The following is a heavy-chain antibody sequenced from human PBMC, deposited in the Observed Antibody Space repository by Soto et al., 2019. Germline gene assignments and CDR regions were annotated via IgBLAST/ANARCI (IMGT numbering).Heavy chain of an antibody. CDR3: ARQLIDILTGYYPGVIDY. J-gene: IGHJ4*02. Sequence: SEILSLTCSVSGGSISSSSYYWGWIRQPPGKGLEWIGSIYYSGSTYYNPSLKSRVTISVDTSKNQFSLKLSSVTAADTAVYYCARQLIDILTGYYPGVIDYWGQGTLVTVS. CDR1: GGSISSSSYY. D-gene: IGHD3-9*01. V-gene: IGHV4-39*01. CDR2: IYYSGST.